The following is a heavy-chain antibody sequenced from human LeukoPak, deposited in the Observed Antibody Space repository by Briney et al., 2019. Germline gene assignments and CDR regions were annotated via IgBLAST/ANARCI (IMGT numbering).Heavy chain of an antibody. CDR2: IYYSGST. CDR1: SGSISSSSYY. V-gene: IGHV4-39*01. D-gene: IGHD2-2*01. J-gene: IGHJ4*02. Sequence: SETLSLTCTVSSGSISSSSYYWGWIRQPPGKGLEWIGSIYYSGSTYYNPSLKSRVTISVDTSKNQFSLKLSSVTAADTAVYYCARRGVVVVPAAMRPFDYWGQGTLVTVSS. CDR3: ARRGVVVVPAAMRPFDY.